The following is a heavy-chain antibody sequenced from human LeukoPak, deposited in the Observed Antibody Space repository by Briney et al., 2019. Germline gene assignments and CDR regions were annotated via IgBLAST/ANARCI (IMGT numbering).Heavy chain of an antibody. V-gene: IGHV3-15*01. D-gene: IGHD7-27*01. J-gene: IGHJ4*02. Sequence: GGSLKLSCAASGFTFSNAWMSWVRQAPGKGLEWVGRIKSKTDGGTTDYAAPVKGRFTISRDDSKNTLYLQMNSLRAEDTAVYYCGRGHWGLDYWGQGALVTVSS. CDR3: GRGHWGLDY. CDR1: GFTFSNAW. CDR2: IKSKTDGGTT.